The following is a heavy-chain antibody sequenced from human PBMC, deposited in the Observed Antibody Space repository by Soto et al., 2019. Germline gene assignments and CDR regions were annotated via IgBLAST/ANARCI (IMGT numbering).Heavy chain of an antibody. V-gene: IGHV4-59*08. Sequence: QVQLQESGPGLVKPSETLSLRCSVSGASLSPNYWSWFRQPPGKGLQWIGYICYAGTTTYNPSLKRRLXXXLXXSKNGVSLQLTSVTAADTAVYYCARLGAFYQALDSWGQGALVTVSS. CDR2: ICYAGTT. D-gene: IGHD2-2*01. CDR1: GASLSPNY. CDR3: ARLGAFYQALDS. J-gene: IGHJ4*02.